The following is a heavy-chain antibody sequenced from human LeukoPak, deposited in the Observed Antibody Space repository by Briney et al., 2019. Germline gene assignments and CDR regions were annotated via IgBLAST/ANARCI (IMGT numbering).Heavy chain of an antibody. CDR1: GGSISSSSYY. V-gene: IGHV4-39*07. J-gene: IGHJ2*01. CDR3: AREDYCSSTSCYHWYFDL. D-gene: IGHD2-2*01. Sequence: SETLSLTCTVSGGSISSSSYYWGWIRQPPGKGLEWIGSIYYSGSTYYNPSLKSRVTISVDTSKNQFSLKLSSVTAADTAVYYCAREDYCSSTSCYHWYFDLWGRGTLVTVSS. CDR2: IYYSGST.